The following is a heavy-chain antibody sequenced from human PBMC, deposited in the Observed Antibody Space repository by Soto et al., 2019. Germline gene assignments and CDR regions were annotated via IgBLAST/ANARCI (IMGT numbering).Heavy chain of an antibody. CDR2: MHANTGLT. CDR1: GSTFSTLD. D-gene: IGHD3-10*01. Sequence: QVQLVQSGAEVKKPGASVKVSCKASGSTFSTLDLNWVRQAPGQGLDWMGWMHANTGLTGHAQKFQGRLSMTRDTSISTAYMELSSQRADDTAVYYCARYIFGQGFISWGQGTLVTVSS. CDR3: ARYIFGQGFIS. V-gene: IGHV1-8*01. J-gene: IGHJ4*02.